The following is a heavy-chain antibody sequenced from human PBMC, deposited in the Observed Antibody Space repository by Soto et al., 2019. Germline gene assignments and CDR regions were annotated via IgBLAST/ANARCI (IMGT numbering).Heavy chain of an antibody. V-gene: IGHV1-69*13. CDR1: GGTFSSYA. CDR2: IIPNCGGA. CDR3: ARDPTATLTDGFDP. J-gene: IGHJ5*02. Sequence: SVKVSCKASGGTFSSYAMRWVRQAPGQGLEWMGWIIPNCGGANYAQKFQGRVTMTADESMSTAYMELSRLRSEDTAVYYCARDPTATLTDGFDPWGQGTMVTVSS. D-gene: IGHD4-4*01.